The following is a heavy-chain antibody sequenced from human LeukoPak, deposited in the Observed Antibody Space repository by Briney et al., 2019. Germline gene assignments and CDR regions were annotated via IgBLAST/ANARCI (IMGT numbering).Heavy chain of an antibody. D-gene: IGHD2-2*01. Sequence: GGSLRLSCAASGFTFSSYVMNWVRQAPGKGLEWVSVISGGGGSTYYADSVKGRFTISRDNSKNTLFLQMNSLRAEDTAVYYCAKGGYCSSTSCYVGWFDPWGQGTLVSVSS. CDR3: AKGGYCSSTSCYVGWFDP. J-gene: IGHJ5*02. CDR2: ISGGGGST. V-gene: IGHV3-23*01. CDR1: GFTFSSYV.